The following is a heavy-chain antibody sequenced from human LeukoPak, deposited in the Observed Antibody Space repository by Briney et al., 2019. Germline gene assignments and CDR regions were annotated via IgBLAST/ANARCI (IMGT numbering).Heavy chain of an antibody. J-gene: IGHJ5*02. CDR3: ARTPTYYDSWSGYYIVWFDP. D-gene: IGHD3-3*01. CDR2: MNPNSGNT. V-gene: IGHV1-8*01. CDR1: GYTFTSYD. Sequence: ASVKVSCKASGYTFTSYDINWVRQATGQGLEWMGWMNPNSGNTGYAQKFQGRVTMTRNTSISTAYMELSSLRSEDTAVYYCARTPTYYDSWSGYYIVWFDPWGQGTLVTVSS.